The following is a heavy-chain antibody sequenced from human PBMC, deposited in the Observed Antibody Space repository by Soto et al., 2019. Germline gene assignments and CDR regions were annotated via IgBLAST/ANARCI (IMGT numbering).Heavy chain of an antibody. V-gene: IGHV3-23*01. Sequence: GGSLRLSCAASGFTFRTYAMSWVRQAPGKGLEWVSSISGSGGATYYADSVKGRFTISRDNSKNTLYLQMNSLRAGDTAVYYCARERRVVRGVINYYYYGMDVWGQGTTVTVSS. D-gene: IGHD3-10*01. CDR2: ISGSGGAT. CDR3: ARERRVVRGVINYYYYGMDV. CDR1: GFTFRTYA. J-gene: IGHJ6*02.